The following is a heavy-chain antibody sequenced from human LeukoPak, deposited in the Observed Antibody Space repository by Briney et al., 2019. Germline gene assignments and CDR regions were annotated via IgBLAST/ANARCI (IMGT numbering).Heavy chain of an antibody. CDR1: GFTFSSYG. CDR2: IRYDGSNK. J-gene: IGHJ4*02. V-gene: IGHV3-30*02. D-gene: IGHD2-2*01. CDR3: ARDRAVGVMVADFDH. Sequence: PGGSLRLSCAASGFTFSSYGMHWVRQAPGKGLEWVAFIRYDGSNKYYADSVKGRFTISRDNPKNTLYLQMHSLRVEDTAVYYCARDRAVGVMVADFDHWGQGTLVTVSS.